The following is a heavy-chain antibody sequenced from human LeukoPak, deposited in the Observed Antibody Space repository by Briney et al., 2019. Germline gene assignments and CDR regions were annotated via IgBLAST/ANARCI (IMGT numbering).Heavy chain of an antibody. CDR1: GYSFTNYW. Sequence: GESLKISCKGSGYSFTNYWIGWVRQMPGKGLEWMGIIYPGDSDTRYSPSFQGQVTISADKSISTAYLQWSSLKASDTAMYYCARNYYDSSGYYYVALGSFDYWGQGTLVTVPS. J-gene: IGHJ4*02. V-gene: IGHV5-51*01. D-gene: IGHD3-22*01. CDR3: ARNYYDSSGYYYVALGSFDY. CDR2: IYPGDSDT.